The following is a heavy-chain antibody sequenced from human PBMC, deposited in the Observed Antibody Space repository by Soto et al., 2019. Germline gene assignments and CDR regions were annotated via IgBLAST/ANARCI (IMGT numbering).Heavy chain of an antibody. V-gene: IGHV1-69*01. CDR1: GGIFSSYA. Sequence: QVQLVQSGAEVKKPGSSVKVSCNASGGIFSSYAISWLRQAPGQGVEWMGAVIPILGQAYYAQDLQNRVSITAAESTRTTYMGLSSLRSEDTAVYFCARVGRIVAPPGTDYWGQGTLVTVSS. CDR2: VIPILGQA. CDR3: ARVGRIVAPPGTDY. J-gene: IGHJ4*02. D-gene: IGHD6-6*01.